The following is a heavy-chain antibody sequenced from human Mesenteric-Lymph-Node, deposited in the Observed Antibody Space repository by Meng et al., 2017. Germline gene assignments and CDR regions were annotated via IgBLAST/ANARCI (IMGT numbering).Heavy chain of an antibody. CDR2: MNPNSGNT. Sequence: ASVKVSCKASGYTFTGYYMHWVRQAPGQGLEWMGWMNPNSGNTGYAQKFQGRVTMTRNTSISTAYMELSSLRSEDTAVYYCASRIAVAGTWFDPWGQGTLVTVSS. CDR1: GYTFTGYY. D-gene: IGHD6-19*01. J-gene: IGHJ5*02. CDR3: ASRIAVAGTWFDP. V-gene: IGHV1-8*02.